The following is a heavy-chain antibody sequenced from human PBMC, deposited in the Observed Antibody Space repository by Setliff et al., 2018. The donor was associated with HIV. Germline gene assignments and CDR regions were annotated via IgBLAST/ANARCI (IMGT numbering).Heavy chain of an antibody. Sequence: PSETLSLTCTVSGGSISSSSYYWGWIRQPPGKGLEWIGSIYYSGSTYYNPSLKSRVTISVDTSKNQFSLKLTSVTAADTAVYYCAGCITGTTHWFDPWGQGTLVTVSS. CDR3: AGCITGTTHWFDP. V-gene: IGHV4-39*07. CDR2: IYYSGST. J-gene: IGHJ5*02. D-gene: IGHD1-20*01. CDR1: GGSISSSSYY.